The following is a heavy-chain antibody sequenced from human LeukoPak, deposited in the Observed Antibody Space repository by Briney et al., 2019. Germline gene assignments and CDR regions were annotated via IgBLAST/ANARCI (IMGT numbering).Heavy chain of an antibody. D-gene: IGHD2-2*01. CDR2: SHYSGTT. CDR3: ARVVRAGIYFDS. J-gene: IGHJ4*02. Sequence: DPSETLSLTCTVSAGSISSSSYYLGWIRQPPGREMEWIGSSHYSGTTYYTPSLTSRVTISADTSKSQFSLRLSSVTAADTAVYYCARVVRAGIYFDSWGQGTLVTVSS. CDR1: AGSISSSSYY. V-gene: IGHV4-39*07.